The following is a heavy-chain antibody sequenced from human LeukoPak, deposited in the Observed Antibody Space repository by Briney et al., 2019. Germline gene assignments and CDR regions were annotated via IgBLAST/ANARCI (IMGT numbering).Heavy chain of an antibody. D-gene: IGHD5-12*01. CDR2: IYSGGST. CDR1: GFTVSSNY. J-gene: IGHJ6*02. Sequence: GGSLRLSCAASGFTVSSNYMSWVRQAPGKGLEWVSVIYSGGSTYYSDSVTGRFTISRDNSKNTLYLQMNSLRAEDTALYYCAREDIVATTKGDYYYYGMDVWGQGTTVTVSS. V-gene: IGHV3-53*01. CDR3: AREDIVATTKGDYYYYGMDV.